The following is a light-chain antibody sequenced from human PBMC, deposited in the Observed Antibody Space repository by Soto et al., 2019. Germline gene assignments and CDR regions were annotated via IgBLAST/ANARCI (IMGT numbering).Light chain of an antibody. Sequence: QSVLTQPPSASGTPGQRVTISCSGSSSSIGSNSVNWYQQLPRTAPKVLIYTNNQRPSGGPDRFSGSKSGTSASLAISGLQSADEADYYCPAWDGSLNVHVFGTGTKLTVL. CDR2: TNN. CDR3: PAWDGSLNVHV. CDR1: SSSIGSNS. J-gene: IGLJ1*01. V-gene: IGLV1-44*01.